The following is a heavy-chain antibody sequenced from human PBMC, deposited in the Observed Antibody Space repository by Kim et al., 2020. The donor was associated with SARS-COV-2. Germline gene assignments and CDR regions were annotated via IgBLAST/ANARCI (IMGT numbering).Heavy chain of an antibody. CDR1: GFAFGNYG. CDR2: ISNDGHDS. CDR3: AKGPGDTGGGLVDV. D-gene: IGHD2-15*01. Sequence: GGSLRLSCTASGFAFGNYGMNWVRQAPGKGLEWVSGISNDGHDSFSADSVGGRFTISRDNVKNVLFLQMNRLTAADTGVYYCAKGPGDTGGGLVDVWGTG. V-gene: IGHV3-23*01. J-gene: IGHJ6*03.